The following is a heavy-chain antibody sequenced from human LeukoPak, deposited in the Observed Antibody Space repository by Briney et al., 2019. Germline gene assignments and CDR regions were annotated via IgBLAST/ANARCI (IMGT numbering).Heavy chain of an antibody. CDR2: ISGSGGST. J-gene: IGHJ4*02. V-gene: IGHV3-23*01. CDR1: GFTFSSYA. D-gene: IGHD3-10*01. CDR3: AKGGKGYYFDY. Sequence: GGSLRLSCAAPGFTFSSYAMSWVRQAPGKGLEWVSAISGSGGSTYYADSVKGRFTISRDNSKYTLYLQMNSLRAEDTAVYYCAKGGKGYYFDYWGQGTLVTVSS.